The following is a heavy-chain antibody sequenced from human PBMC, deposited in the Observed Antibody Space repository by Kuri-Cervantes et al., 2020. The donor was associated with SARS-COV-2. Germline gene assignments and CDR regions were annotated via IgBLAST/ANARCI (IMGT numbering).Heavy chain of an antibody. D-gene: IGHD3-10*01. CDR1: GFHFDECA. CDR3: AREGGSGSYYDHYYYYYYMDV. Sequence: GGSLRLFCAASGFHFDECAIQWVRQPPGKGLEWVSYISGSGSYMYYAVSVKGRFTISKDSAKNSLFLQMNSLRAEDTAVYYCAREGGSGSYYDHYYYYYYMDVWGKGTTVTVSS. J-gene: IGHJ6*03. V-gene: IGHV3-21*01. CDR2: ISGSGSYM.